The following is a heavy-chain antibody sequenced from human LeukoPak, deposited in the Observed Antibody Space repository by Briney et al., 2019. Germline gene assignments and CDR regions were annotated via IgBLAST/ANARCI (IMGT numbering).Heavy chain of an antibody. CDR1: GFSLSTSGLG. D-gene: IGHD3-10*01. CDR3: AHSFETFREVITNGFDP. CDR2: TYWNDDK. V-gene: IGHV2-5*01. Sequence: SGPTLVKPTQTLTLTCTFSGFSLSTSGLGAGWIRQPPGKALEWLALTYWNDDKRYSPSLKSRLTITKDTSKNQVVLTMPNMDPVDTATYYFAHSFETFREVITNGFDPWGQGTLVTVSS. J-gene: IGHJ5*02.